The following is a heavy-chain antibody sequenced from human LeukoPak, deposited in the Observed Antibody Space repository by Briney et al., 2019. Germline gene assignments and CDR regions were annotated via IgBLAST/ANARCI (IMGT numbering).Heavy chain of an antibody. CDR2: IYYSGGT. Sequence: PSQTLSLTCTVSGGSISSGVYHWSWIRQHPGKGXEWIGYIYYSGGTNYNPSLKSRLTISVDTSKNQFSLKLSSVTAADTAVYYRARQYSGYDFDYWGQGTLVTVSS. CDR3: ARQYSGYDFDY. V-gene: IGHV4-31*03. CDR1: GGSISSGVYH. J-gene: IGHJ4*02. D-gene: IGHD5-12*01.